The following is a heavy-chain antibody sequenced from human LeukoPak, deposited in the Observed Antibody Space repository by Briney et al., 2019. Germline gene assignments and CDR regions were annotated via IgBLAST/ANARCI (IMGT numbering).Heavy chain of an antibody. J-gene: IGHJ4*02. D-gene: IGHD2-2*01. CDR2: IYSGGST. Sequence: GSLRLSCAASGFTVSSNYMSWVRQAPGKGLEWVSVIYSGGSTYYADSVKGRFTISRDNSKNTLYLQMNSLRAEDTAVYYCASEVGSSSTSWAAHVDYWGQGTLVTVSS. CDR1: GFTVSSNY. CDR3: ASEVGSSSTSWAAHVDY. V-gene: IGHV3-66*01.